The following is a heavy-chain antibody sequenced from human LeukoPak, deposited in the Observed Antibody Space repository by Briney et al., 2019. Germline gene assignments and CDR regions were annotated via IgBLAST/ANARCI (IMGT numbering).Heavy chain of an antibody. J-gene: IGHJ6*02. CDR3: ARALGRFLFTRYYYYGMDV. D-gene: IGHD3-3*01. CDR1: GYTFTSYD. Sequence: ASVKVSCKASGYTFTSYDIHWVRQATGQGLEWMGWMNPNSGNTGYAQKFQGRVTMTRNTSISTAYMELSSLRSEDTAVYYCARALGRFLFTRYYYYGMDVWGQGTTVTVSS. V-gene: IGHV1-8*01. CDR2: MNPNSGNT.